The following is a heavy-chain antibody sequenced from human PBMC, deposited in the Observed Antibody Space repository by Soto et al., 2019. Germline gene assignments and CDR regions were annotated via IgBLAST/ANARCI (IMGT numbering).Heavy chain of an antibody. Sequence: ASVKVSCKASGYTFTSYYMHWVRQAPGQGLEWMGIINPSGGSTSYAQKSQGRVTMTRDTSTSTVYMELSSLRSEDTAVYYCARGRGAIEAFDIWAQGTMVTGSS. CDR3: ARGRGAIEAFDI. CDR1: GYTFTSYY. CDR2: INPSGGST. D-gene: IGHD6-25*01. V-gene: IGHV1-46*01. J-gene: IGHJ3*02.